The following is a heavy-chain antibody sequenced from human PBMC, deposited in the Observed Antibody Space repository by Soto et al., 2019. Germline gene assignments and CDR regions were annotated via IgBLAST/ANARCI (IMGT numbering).Heavy chain of an antibody. D-gene: IGHD3-10*01. CDR3: ARAPQYGSAGYYYNF. V-gene: IGHV1-46*01. CDR1: GYTFSNYY. CDR2: INPSSGGT. Sequence: QVHLVQSGAEVKRPGVSVKVSCKASGYTFSNYYMHWVRQVPGHGLEWMGIINPSSGGTTYAQRFRGRLAVTRDTSTSTVYMELSRVRSDDTAIYFCARAPQYGSAGYYYNFWGQGTLVTVSS. J-gene: IGHJ4*02.